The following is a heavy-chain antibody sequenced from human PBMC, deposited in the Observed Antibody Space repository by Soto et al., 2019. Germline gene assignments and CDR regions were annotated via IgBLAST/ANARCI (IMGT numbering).Heavy chain of an antibody. CDR1: GYTFTSYY. V-gene: IGHV1-46*03. CDR2: INPSVGTT. J-gene: IGHJ4*02. D-gene: IGHD2-8*01. Sequence: VKVSCKASGYTFTSYYLHWVRQAPGQGLEWMGIINPSVGTTRYAQKFQGRVTVTRDTSTSTVYMDLSSLRSEDTAVYYCARDLIPYYWGQGTPVTVSS. CDR3: ARDLIPYY.